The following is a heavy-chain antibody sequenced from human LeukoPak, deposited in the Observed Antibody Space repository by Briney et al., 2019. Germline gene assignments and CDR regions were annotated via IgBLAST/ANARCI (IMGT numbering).Heavy chain of an antibody. CDR2: MNPNSGNT. V-gene: IGHV1-8*03. J-gene: IGHJ6*03. Sequence: GASVKVSCKASGYTFTSYDINWVRQATGQGLEWMGWMNPNSGNTGYAQKFQGRVTITRNTSISTAYMELSSLRSEDTAVYYCASTSGYDLNYYYYMDVWGKGTTVTISS. D-gene: IGHD5-12*01. CDR1: GYTFTSYD. CDR3: ASTSGYDLNYYYYMDV.